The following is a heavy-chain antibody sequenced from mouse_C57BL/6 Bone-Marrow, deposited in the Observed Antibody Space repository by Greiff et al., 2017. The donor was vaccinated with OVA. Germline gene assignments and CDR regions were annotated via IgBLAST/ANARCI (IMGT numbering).Heavy chain of an antibody. J-gene: IGHJ2*01. D-gene: IGHD1-1*01. CDR3: ARREFITTIVAADY. Sequence: QVQLQQSGAELARPGASVKLSCKASGYTFTSYGISWVKQRPGQGLEWIGEIYPRSGSTYYNEKFKGKATLTADKSSSTAYMELRSLTSEDSAVYFCARREFITTIVAADYWGQGTTLTVSS. CDR1: GYTFTSYG. CDR2: IYPRSGST. V-gene: IGHV1-81*01.